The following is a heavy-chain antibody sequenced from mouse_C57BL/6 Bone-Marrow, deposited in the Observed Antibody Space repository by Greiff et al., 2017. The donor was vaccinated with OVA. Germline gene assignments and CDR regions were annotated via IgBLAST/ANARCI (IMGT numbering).Heavy chain of an antibody. V-gene: IGHV5-6*01. CDR1: GFTFSSYG. J-gene: IGHJ2*01. Sequence: EVKLVESGGDLVKPGGSLKLSCAASGFTFSSYGMSWVRQTPDKRLEWVATISSGGSYTYYPDSVKGRFTISRDNAKNTLYLQMSSLKSEDTAMYYCARFYDGYYGYFDYWGQGTTLTVSS. CDR3: ARFYDGYYGYFDY. CDR2: ISSGGSYT. D-gene: IGHD2-3*01.